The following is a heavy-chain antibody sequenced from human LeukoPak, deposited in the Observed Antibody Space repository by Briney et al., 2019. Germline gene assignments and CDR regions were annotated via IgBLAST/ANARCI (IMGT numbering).Heavy chain of an antibody. D-gene: IGHD3-22*01. CDR2: ILYDGSNK. CDR3: ARDPRVGLTVGVYYFCY. J-gene: IGHJ4*02. Sequence: GRSLILSCAASGFTFSSNAMHWVRQAPGKGLGWVAVILYDGSNKYYADSVKGGLTISADISKKTLDFKMNSLRAEDTAVYYCARDPRVGLTVGVYYFCYWGQGALVTVSS. V-gene: IGHV3-30*04. CDR1: GFTFSSNA.